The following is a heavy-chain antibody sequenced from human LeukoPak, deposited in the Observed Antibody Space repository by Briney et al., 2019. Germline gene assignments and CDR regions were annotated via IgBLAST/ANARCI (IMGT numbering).Heavy chain of an antibody. D-gene: IGHD3-10*01. CDR3: ARDRSPGNFDY. CDR2: ISSSSTYI. CDR1: GFTFSTYN. J-gene: IGHJ4*02. V-gene: IGHV3-21*01. Sequence: GSLRLSCAASGFTFSTYNMNWVRQAPGKGLEWVSSISSSSTYIYYGDSVKGRFTISRDDAKNSLYLQMNSLRAEDTAVYYCARDRSPGNFDYWGQGTLVTVSS.